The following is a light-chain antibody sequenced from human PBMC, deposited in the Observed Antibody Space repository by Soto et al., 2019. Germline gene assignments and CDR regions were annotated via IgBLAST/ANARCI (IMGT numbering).Light chain of an antibody. J-gene: IGLJ1*01. CDR1: SSDVGSYNL. CDR3: CSYASSNTYV. V-gene: IGLV2-23*02. CDR2: EVS. Sequence: QSVLTQPASVSGSPGQSITISCTGTSSDVGSYNLVSWYQQHPGKAPKVMIYEVSKRPSGVPNRFSGSKSGNTASLTISGLQAEDEADYYCCSYASSNTYVFGTGTKVTVL.